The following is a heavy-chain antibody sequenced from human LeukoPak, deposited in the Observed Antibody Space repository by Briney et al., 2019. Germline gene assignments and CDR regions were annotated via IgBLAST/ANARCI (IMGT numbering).Heavy chain of an antibody. D-gene: IGHD1-1*01. J-gene: IGHJ4*02. CDR2: IYHSGSP. Sequence: PSGTLSLTCAVSGGSISSNNWWGWVRQPPGNGLEWIEEIYHSGSPNYNPSLKSRVTISIAKCTNYFSLNRSSVKAADTAVYYCARVNINNWHSCDYWGQGTLVTVSS. CDR3: ARVNINNWHSCDY. CDR1: GGSISSNNW. V-gene: IGHV4-4*02.